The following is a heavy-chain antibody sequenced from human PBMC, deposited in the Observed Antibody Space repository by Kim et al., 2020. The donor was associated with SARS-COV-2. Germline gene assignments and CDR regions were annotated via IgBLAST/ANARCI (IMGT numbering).Heavy chain of an antibody. CDR3: TSKMYDNSGYR. Sequence: GGSLRLSCAASGFSFGDSSVHWVRQASGKGLEWVGRITSKTYNYATAYVASVRGRFTISRDDSKNTAFLQMNSLKTEDTAVYYCTSKMYDNSGYRWGQGTLITVSS. CDR2: ITSKTYNYAT. V-gene: IGHV3-73*01. D-gene: IGHD3-22*01. J-gene: IGHJ4*02. CDR1: GFSFGDSS.